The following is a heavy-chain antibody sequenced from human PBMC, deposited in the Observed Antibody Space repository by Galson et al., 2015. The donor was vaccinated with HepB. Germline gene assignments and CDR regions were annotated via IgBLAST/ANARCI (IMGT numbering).Heavy chain of an antibody. D-gene: IGHD2-2*01. CDR1: GFTFDDYT. J-gene: IGHJ4*02. Sequence: SLRLSCAASGFTFDDYTMHWVRQAPGKGLEWVSLISWDGGSTYYADSVKGRFTISRDNSKNSLYLQMNSLRTEDTALYYCAKDISGGAVPAAMDYYFDYWGQGTLVTVSS. CDR2: ISWDGGST. V-gene: IGHV3-43*01. CDR3: AKDISGGAVPAAMDYYFDY.